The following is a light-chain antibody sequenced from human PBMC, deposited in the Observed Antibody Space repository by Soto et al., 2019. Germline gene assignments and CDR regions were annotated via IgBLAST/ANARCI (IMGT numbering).Light chain of an antibody. J-gene: IGKJ3*01. V-gene: IGKV3-15*01. CDR2: NAS. CDR3: HQYNTWPPRFT. Sequence: EIVMPQSPAILSLSPGETATLSCRASQSVTTKLAWYQQRPGQTPRLLIYNASTRATAVPARFSGGGSVTEFSLTISSLQSDDFGVYYCHQYNTWPPRFTFGPGTKVDIK. CDR1: QSVTTK.